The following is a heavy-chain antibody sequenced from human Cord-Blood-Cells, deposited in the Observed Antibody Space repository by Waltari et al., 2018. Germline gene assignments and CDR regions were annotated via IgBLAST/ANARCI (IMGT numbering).Heavy chain of an antibody. CDR2: IIPIFGTA. CDR3: AREPGYYDILTGYYNWFDP. Sequence: QVQLVQSGAEVKKPGSSVKVSCKASGGTFSSYAISWVRQAPGQGLEWMGGIIPIFGTANYAQKFQGRVTITADEPTSTAYMELSSLRSEDTAVYYCAREPGYYDILTGYYNWFDPWGQGTLVTISS. D-gene: IGHD3-9*01. J-gene: IGHJ5*02. CDR1: GGTFSSYA. V-gene: IGHV1-69*01.